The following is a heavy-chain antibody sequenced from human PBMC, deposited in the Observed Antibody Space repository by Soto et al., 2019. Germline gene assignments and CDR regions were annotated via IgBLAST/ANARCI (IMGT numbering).Heavy chain of an antibody. D-gene: IGHD3-16*01. CDR3: ARNTSMTTSYYYGMDV. CDR1: GFTFSSYS. CDR2: ISSSSSYI. J-gene: IGHJ6*02. V-gene: IGHV3-21*01. Sequence: PGGSLRLSCAASGFTFSSYSMNWVRQAPGKGLEWVSSISSSSSYIYYADSVKGRFTISRDNAKNSLYLQMNSLRAEDTAVYYCARNTSMTTSYYYGMDVWGQGTTVTVSS.